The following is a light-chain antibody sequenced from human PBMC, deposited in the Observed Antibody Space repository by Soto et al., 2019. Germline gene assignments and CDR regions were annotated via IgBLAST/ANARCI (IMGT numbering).Light chain of an antibody. CDR1: QSVSSNY. CDR3: QQYDTSPWK. J-gene: IGKJ1*01. CDR2: GAS. Sequence: EVVLTQSPGTLSLSAGERATLSCRSSQSVSSNYLAWYQQKPGQSPRLLIYGASNRASGISDRFSGSGSGTDFTLTIYRLEPEDFAVYYCQQYDTSPWKFGQGTKVDIK. V-gene: IGKV3-20*01.